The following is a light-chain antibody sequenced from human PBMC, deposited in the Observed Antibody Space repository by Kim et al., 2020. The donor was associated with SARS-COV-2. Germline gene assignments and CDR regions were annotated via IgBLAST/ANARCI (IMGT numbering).Light chain of an antibody. J-gene: IGLJ1*01. Sequence: GQSITISCTGTSSDVGIYNLVSWYQQHPGKAPKLMIYEVTKRPSGVADRFSGSKSGNTASLTISGLQAEDEADYYCCSYAGSSTYVFGTGTKVIVL. CDR1: SSDVGIYNL. CDR3: CSYAGSSTYV. CDR2: EVT. V-gene: IGLV2-23*02.